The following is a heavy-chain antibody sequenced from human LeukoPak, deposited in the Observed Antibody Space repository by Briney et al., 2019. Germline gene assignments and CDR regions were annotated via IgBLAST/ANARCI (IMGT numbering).Heavy chain of an antibody. V-gene: IGHV1-18*01. J-gene: IGHJ5*02. CDR3: ARDTYYYDSSGYSGWFDP. D-gene: IGHD3-22*01. CDR2: ISAYNGNT. CDR1: GYTFTSYG. Sequence: ASVKVSCKASGYTFTSYGISWGRQAPGQGLEWMGWISAYNGNTNYAQKLQGRVTMTTDTSTSKAYMELRSLRSDDTAVYYCARDTYYYDSSGYSGWFDPWGQGTLVTVSS.